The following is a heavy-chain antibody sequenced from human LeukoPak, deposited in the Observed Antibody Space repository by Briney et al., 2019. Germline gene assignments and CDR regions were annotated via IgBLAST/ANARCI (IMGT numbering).Heavy chain of an antibody. Sequence: ASVKVSCKASGYTFSNYYMHWVRQAPGQGLEWMGVTNPRGGSTTYAQKFQGRVTMSRDTSTSTVHMELSSLRSEDTAVYYCARKGSSSCFDYWGQGTLVTVSS. CDR1: GYTFSNYY. CDR3: ARKGSSSCFDY. D-gene: IGHD6-6*01. J-gene: IGHJ4*02. CDR2: TNPRGGST. V-gene: IGHV1-46*01.